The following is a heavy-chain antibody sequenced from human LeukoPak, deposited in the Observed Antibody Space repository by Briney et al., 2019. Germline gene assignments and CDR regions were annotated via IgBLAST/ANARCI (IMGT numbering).Heavy chain of an antibody. D-gene: IGHD2-15*01. J-gene: IGHJ4*02. CDR1: GYTFTGYY. Sequence: ASVKVSCKASGYTFTGYYMHWVRQAPGQGLEWMGWMNPNSGNTGYAQKFQGRVTMTRNTSISTAYMELSSLRSDDTAVYYCARGEDDYCSGGSCYFTPFDYWGQGTLVTVSS. CDR2: MNPNSGNT. V-gene: IGHV1-8*02. CDR3: ARGEDDYCSGGSCYFTPFDY.